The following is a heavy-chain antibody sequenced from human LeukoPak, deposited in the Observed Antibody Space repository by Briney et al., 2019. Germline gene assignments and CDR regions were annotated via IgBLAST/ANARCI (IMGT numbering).Heavy chain of an antibody. CDR3: VRVAKERVGGVYYFDY. J-gene: IGHJ4*02. V-gene: IGHV3-13*01. Sequence: GGSLRLSCAASRFTFSDYDMHWVRQATGKGLEWVSAIGTAGDTYYTGSVKGRFTISRENAKNSLYLQMNSLRAGDTAVYYCVRVAKERVGGVYYFDYWGQGTPVTVSS. CDR2: IGTAGDT. D-gene: IGHD1-1*01. CDR1: RFTFSDYD.